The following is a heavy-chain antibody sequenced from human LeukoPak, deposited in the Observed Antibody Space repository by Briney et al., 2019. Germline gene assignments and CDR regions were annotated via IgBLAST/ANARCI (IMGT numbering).Heavy chain of an antibody. D-gene: IGHD2-2*01. J-gene: IGHJ4*02. CDR1: GGSIRSYY. CDR3: ARVGYCSTASCYQASFLDY. CDR2: IYHDGST. V-gene: IGHV4-59*04. Sequence: PSETLSLTCTVSGGSIRSYYWSWIRQPPGKGLEWIGSIYHDGSTYYNPSLKGRVTMSVDTSKNQVSLKLKSVTAADTALYYCARVGYCSTASCYQASFLDYWGQGTLAAVSS.